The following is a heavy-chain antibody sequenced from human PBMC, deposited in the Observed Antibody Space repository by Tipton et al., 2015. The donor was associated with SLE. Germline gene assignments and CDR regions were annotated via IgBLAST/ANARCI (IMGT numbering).Heavy chain of an antibody. D-gene: IGHD3-16*01. V-gene: IGHV4-39*02. CDR1: GDSINNNNYY. J-gene: IGHJ4*02. CDR3: ARAIGVNYFNF. Sequence: TLSLTCALSGDSINNNNYYWGWIRQPPGKGLEWIGNINYSGTTYFNPSLKTRITISVDRSMVHFSLRLASVTAADTAAYYCARAIGVNYFNFWGQGILVNVSP. CDR2: INYSGTT.